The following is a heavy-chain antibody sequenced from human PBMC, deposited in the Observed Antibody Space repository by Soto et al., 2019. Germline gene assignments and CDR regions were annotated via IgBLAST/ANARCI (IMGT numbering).Heavy chain of an antibody. V-gene: IGHV1-2*02. Sequence: SVKVSCKASGYTFTDYYMHWVRRAPGQGLEWMGWINDNSGATRYSQRFQGRVTLTRDTSISTAYMELSSLRSDDTAVYYCARDSAAAAGLSFDSWGQGTLVTVSS. CDR1: GYTFTDYY. D-gene: IGHD6-13*01. J-gene: IGHJ4*02. CDR3: ARDSAAAAGLSFDS. CDR2: INDNSGAT.